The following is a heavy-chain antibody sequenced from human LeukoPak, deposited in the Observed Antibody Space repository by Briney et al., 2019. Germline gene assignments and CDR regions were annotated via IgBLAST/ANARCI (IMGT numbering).Heavy chain of an antibody. V-gene: IGHV4-59*01. CDR1: GGSISTYY. J-gene: IGHJ6*03. Sequence: SESLSLTCTVSGGSISTYYWSWLRQPPGKGLEWIGYLYYSGSTNYNPSLKSRATISVDTSKNQFSLKLSSVTAADTAVYYCARDPLNYYYMDVWGKGTTVTVSS. CDR2: LYYSGST. CDR3: ARDPLNYYYMDV.